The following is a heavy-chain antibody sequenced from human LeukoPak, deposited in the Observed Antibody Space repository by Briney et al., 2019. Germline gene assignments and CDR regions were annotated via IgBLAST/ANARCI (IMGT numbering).Heavy chain of an antibody. CDR1: GFTFSSYA. Sequence: GGSLRLSCAASGFTFSSYAMSWVRQAPGKGLEWVSAISGSGGSTYYADSVKGRFTISRDNSKNTLYLQMNSLRAEDTAVYYCARIIYSPHYFDYWGQGTLVTVSS. CDR3: ARIIYSPHYFDY. D-gene: IGHD1-14*01. J-gene: IGHJ4*02. CDR2: ISGSGGST. V-gene: IGHV3-23*01.